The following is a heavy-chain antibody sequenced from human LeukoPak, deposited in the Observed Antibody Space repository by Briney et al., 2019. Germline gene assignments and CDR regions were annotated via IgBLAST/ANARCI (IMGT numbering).Heavy chain of an antibody. CDR2: ISGSGGST. D-gene: IGHD2-15*01. CDR1: RFTFSSFG. J-gene: IGHJ4*02. CDR3: AKEGQVGEGCSGGSCYSPNGAIDY. Sequence: GGSLRLSCAASRFTFSSFGMSWVRQAPGKGLEWVSAISGSGGSTYYADSVKGRFTISRDNSKNTLYLQMNSLRAEDTALYYCAKEGQVGEGCSGGSCYSPNGAIDYWGQGTLVTVSS. V-gene: IGHV3-23*01.